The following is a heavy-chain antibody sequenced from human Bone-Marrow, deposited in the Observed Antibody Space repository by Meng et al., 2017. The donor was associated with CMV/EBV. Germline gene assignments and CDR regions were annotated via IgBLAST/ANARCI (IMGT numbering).Heavy chain of an antibody. J-gene: IGHJ4*02. Sequence: GGSLRLSCGVSGFSFNTYWMSWVRQAPGKGLEWVANIKEDGSEKHYVDSVKGRFIISRDNDENSLYLQMNSLRVEDTAVYYCARQTGVISYFDYWGQGTLVTVSS. CDR3: ARQTGVISYFDY. CDR2: IKEDGSEK. V-gene: IGHV3-7*01. D-gene: IGHD7-27*01. CDR1: GFSFNTYW.